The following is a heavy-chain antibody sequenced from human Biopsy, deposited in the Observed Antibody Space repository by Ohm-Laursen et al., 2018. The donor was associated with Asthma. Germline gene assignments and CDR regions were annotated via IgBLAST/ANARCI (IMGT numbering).Heavy chain of an antibody. D-gene: IGHD4-17*01. V-gene: IGHV4-30-4*01. CDR2: VFWSGST. CDR3: ARVVSYGDIYFGIDV. J-gene: IGHJ6*02. CDR1: GGYTGSSDHH. Sequence: TLSLTCRVSGGYTGSSDHHWAWIRQAPGKGLEWIGFVFWSGSTHYSRSFERRVSISIDTATNEFSMKLWSVTPADTAVYSCARVVSYGDIYFGIDVWGPGNTVVVS.